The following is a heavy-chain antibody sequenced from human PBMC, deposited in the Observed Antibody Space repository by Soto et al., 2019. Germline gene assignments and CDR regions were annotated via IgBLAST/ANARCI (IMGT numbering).Heavy chain of an antibody. Sequence: ASVKVSCKASGGTFSSYAISWVRQAPGQGLEWMGGIIPIFGTANYAQKFQGRVTITADESTSTAYMELSSLRSEDTAVYYCARDGCTNGVCYYFDYWGQGTLVTVSS. D-gene: IGHD2-8*01. CDR3: ARDGCTNGVCYYFDY. CDR1: GGTFSSYA. V-gene: IGHV1-69*13. J-gene: IGHJ4*02. CDR2: IIPIFGTA.